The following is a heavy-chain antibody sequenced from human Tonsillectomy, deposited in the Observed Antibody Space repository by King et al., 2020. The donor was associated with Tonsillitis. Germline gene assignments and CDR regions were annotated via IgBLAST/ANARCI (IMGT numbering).Heavy chain of an antibody. CDR3: ARXXXXXTYYXGNWXXP. J-gene: IGHJ5*02. CDR2: MNPNSGNT. V-gene: IGHV1-8*01. CDR1: GYTFTSYD. Sequence: QLVQSGAEVKKPGASVKXSCKASGYTFTSYDINXVRQATGQGLEWMGWMNPNSGNTGYAQKFQGRVTMTRDTSISTAYMELSSLRSEDTAVYYCARXXXXXTYYXGNWXXPWGXGTLVTVSS. D-gene: IGHD1-26*01.